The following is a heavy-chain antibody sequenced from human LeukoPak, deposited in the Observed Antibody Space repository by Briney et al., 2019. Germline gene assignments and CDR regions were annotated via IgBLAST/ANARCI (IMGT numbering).Heavy chain of an antibody. V-gene: IGHV3-23*01. J-gene: IGHJ4*02. CDR3: AKALSGNLDDFDY. D-gene: IGHD1-26*01. CDR1: GFTFSSYA. Sequence: GGSLRLSCAASGFTFSSYAMSWVRQAPGKGLEWVSAISGSGGGTYYADSVKGRFTISRDNSKNTLYLQMNSLGAEDTAVYYCAKALSGNLDDFDYWGQGTLVTVSS. CDR2: ISGSGGGT.